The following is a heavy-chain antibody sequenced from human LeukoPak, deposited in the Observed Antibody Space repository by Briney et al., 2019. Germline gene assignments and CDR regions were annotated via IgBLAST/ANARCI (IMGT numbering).Heavy chain of an antibody. V-gene: IGHV1-58*02. CDR1: GFTFTSST. CDR3: AAGSYYDSSGYDAFDI. Sequence: ASVKVSCKASGFTFTSSTMQWVRQPRGQRLEWIGWIVVGSGNTNYAQKFQERVTITRDMSTSTAYMELSSLRSEDTAVYYCAAGSYYDSSGYDAFDIWGQGPMVTVSS. J-gene: IGHJ3*02. CDR2: IVVGSGNT. D-gene: IGHD3-22*01.